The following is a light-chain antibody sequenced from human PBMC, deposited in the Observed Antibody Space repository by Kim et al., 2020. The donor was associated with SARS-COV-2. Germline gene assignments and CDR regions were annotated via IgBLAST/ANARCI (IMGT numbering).Light chain of an antibody. CDR2: ADS. CDR3: SSHTSTSTLVV. J-gene: IGLJ3*02. CDR1: SSDLVNYDY. Sequence: QSITIASTRISSDLVNYDYVSWYQQHPGKAPKLIIYADSNRPSGVSNRFSGSKSGNTASLTISGLQAEDEADYYCSSHTSTSTLVVFGGGTQLTVL. V-gene: IGLV2-14*04.